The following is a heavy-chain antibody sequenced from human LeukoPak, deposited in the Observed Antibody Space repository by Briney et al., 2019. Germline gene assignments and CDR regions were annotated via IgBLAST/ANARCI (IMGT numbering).Heavy chain of an antibody. CDR1: GFTFSTYW. V-gene: IGHV3-7*03. Sequence: GGSLRLSCVASGFTFSTYWMTWVRQAPGKGLEWVANINQDGSEKYYVDSVKGRFTISRDNAKNSLDLQMNSLRAEDTAVYYCAKALVAARPRYYYYYGMDVWGQGTTVTVSS. CDR3: AKALVAARPRYYYYYGMDV. J-gene: IGHJ6*02. CDR2: INQDGSEK. D-gene: IGHD6-6*01.